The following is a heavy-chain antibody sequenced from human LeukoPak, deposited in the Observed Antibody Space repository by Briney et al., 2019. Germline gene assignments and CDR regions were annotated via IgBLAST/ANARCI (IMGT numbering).Heavy chain of an antibody. Sequence: ASVKVSCKASGYTFTSYYMHWVRQAPGQGLEWMGGIIPIFGTANYAQKFQGRVTITADESTSTAYMELSSLRSEDTAVYYCARGRSGQLWLRVGLRYYGMDVWGQGTTVTVPS. J-gene: IGHJ6*02. CDR1: GYTFTSYY. V-gene: IGHV1-69*13. D-gene: IGHD5-18*01. CDR2: IIPIFGTA. CDR3: ARGRSGQLWLRVGLRYYGMDV.